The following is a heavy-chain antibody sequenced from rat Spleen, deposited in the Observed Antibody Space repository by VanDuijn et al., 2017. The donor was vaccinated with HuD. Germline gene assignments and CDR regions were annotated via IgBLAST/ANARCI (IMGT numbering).Heavy chain of an antibody. J-gene: IGHJ4*01. CDR1: GFSLTSYH. CDR3: TGKSRGVMDA. V-gene: IGHV2S12*01. Sequence: QVQLKESGPGLVQPSQTLSLTCTVSGFSLTSYHVSWVRQPPGKGLEWIAAISSGGSTYYNSALKSRLSISRDTSKSQVFLKMNSLQTEGTTIYFCTGKSRGVMDAWGQGASVTVSS. CDR2: ISSGGST.